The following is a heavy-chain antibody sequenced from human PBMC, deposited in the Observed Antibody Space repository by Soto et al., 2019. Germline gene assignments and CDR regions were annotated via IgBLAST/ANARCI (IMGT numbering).Heavy chain of an antibody. V-gene: IGHV4-34*01. D-gene: IGHD5-12*01. CDR3: ARVLGGGWLLYWYFDL. CDR2: INHSGST. J-gene: IGHJ2*01. Sequence: SETLSLTCAVYGGSFNDYYWTWIRQPPGKGLEWIGEINHSGSTNYNPSLKSRVTISVDTSRNQFSLRLSSMTAADTAPYYCARVLGGGWLLYWYFDLWGRGTLVTVSS. CDR1: GGSFNDYY.